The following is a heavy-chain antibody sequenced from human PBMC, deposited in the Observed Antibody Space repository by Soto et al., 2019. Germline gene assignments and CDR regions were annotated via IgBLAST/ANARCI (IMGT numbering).Heavy chain of an antibody. D-gene: IGHD2-21*01. Sequence: QVQLVQSGAEVKKPAASVRVSCKAFGYRFINFYLPWVRQAPGQGLEWMGWFNPKNDDTNYAQKFQGRVTMTLDTSISVAYMELSGLNSGDTAVYYFARDDSCANFGSWGQGTLVTV. CDR2: FNPKNDDT. V-gene: IGHV1-2*02. J-gene: IGHJ4*02. CDR1: GYRFINFY. CDR3: ARDDSCANFGS.